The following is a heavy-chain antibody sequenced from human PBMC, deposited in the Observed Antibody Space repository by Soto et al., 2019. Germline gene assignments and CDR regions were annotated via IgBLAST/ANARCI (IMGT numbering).Heavy chain of an antibody. CDR2: IYYRGTT. V-gene: IGHV4-59*11. CDR1: GVSTSNHY. Sequence: QVQLQESGPGLVKPSETLSLTCSVSGVSTSNHYWTWIRKPPGQGPEWIGCIYYRGTTNYNASFNXPXTXXLDTSKTQFSLKLTSVTTADTAVYYCARGGGSPYHDHEFDYWGQGILVTVSS. CDR3: ARGGGSPYHDHEFDY. D-gene: IGHD2-2*01. J-gene: IGHJ4*02.